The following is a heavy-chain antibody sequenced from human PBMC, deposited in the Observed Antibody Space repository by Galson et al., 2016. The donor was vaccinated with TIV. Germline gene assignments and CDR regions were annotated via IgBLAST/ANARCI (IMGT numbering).Heavy chain of an antibody. V-gene: IGHV3-53*05. CDR3: ATSTMPNLGDY. CDR2: IYPSGAS. J-gene: IGHJ4*02. D-gene: IGHD7-27*01. Sequence: SLRLSCAASGLLVSDSYMSWVRQPPGEGLEWVSIIYPSGASYYPESTESVKGRFTISGDNSKSTVFLQINSLRVEDTAVYYCATSTMPNLGDYWGQGTLVTVST. CDR1: GLLVSDSY.